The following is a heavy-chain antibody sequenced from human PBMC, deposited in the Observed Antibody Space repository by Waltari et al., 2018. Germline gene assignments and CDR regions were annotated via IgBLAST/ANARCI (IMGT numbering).Heavy chain of an antibody. CDR2: IKEDGSER. CDR1: GFTFSGSW. V-gene: IGHV3-7*04. Sequence: EVRLVESGGGLVKPGGALRPSWAVSGFTFSGSWVGWVRQAPGKGLEWVASIKEDGSERYYVDSAKGRSTISRDNAKTSLFLQMNSLRVEDTAVYYCARGPYWGQGTTVTVSS. J-gene: IGHJ6*02. CDR3: ARGPY. D-gene: IGHD2-21*01.